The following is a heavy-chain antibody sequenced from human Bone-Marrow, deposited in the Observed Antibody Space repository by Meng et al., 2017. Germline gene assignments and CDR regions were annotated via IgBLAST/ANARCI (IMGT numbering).Heavy chain of an antibody. V-gene: IGHV1-2*06. J-gene: IGHJ4*02. CDR1: GYTFTGYY. D-gene: IGHD1-1*01. CDR2: INPNSGGT. CDR3: ANWNDGLLNY. Sequence: QVQLVQSGAEVKKSGASVKVSCKASGYTFTGYYMPWVGQAPGQGLEWMGRINPNSGGTNYAQKFQGRVTMTRDTSISTAYMELRRLRSDDTAVYYCANWNDGLLNYWGQGTLVTVSS.